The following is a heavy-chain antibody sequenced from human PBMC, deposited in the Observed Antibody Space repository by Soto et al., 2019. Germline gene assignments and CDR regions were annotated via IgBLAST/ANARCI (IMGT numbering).Heavy chain of an antibody. D-gene: IGHD6-13*01. V-gene: IGHV3-23*01. Sequence: EVPLLESGGGLVQPGGSLRLSCAASGFTFISYALSWVRQAPGKGLEWVSAISGSGGSTYYADSVKGRFTISRDNSKNTLYLQMNSLRAEDTSVYYCAKENGYSSSWFEFEYWGQGTLVTVSS. CDR1: GFTFISYA. J-gene: IGHJ4*02. CDR3: AKENGYSSSWFEFEY. CDR2: ISGSGGST.